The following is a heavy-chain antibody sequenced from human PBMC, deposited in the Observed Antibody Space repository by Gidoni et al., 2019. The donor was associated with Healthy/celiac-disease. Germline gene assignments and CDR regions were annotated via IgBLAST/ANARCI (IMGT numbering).Heavy chain of an antibody. CDR2: ILYDGSNK. CDR3: AKGPWEQQLVPHDAFDI. J-gene: IGHJ3*02. V-gene: IGHV3-30*18. D-gene: IGHD6-13*01. CDR1: GFTFSSLG. Sequence: QVQLVESGGGVVQPGRSLRLSCAASGFTFSSLGMHWVRQAPGKGLEWVAVILYDGSNKYYADSVKGRFTISRDNSKNTLYLQMNSLRAEDTAVYYCAKGPWEQQLVPHDAFDIWGQGTMVTVSS.